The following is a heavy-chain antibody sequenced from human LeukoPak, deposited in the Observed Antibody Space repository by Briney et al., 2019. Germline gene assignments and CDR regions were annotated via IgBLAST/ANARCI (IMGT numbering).Heavy chain of an antibody. Sequence: TSETLSLTCTVSGGFLNNYCWLWVRQPAGKAPEWIGRIYTSGNTNYNPSLMGRVTMSMDMSKNQFSLKLNSVTAADTAVYYCAREFDRGSSDYWGQGTLVTVSS. J-gene: IGHJ4*02. CDR1: GGFLNNYC. CDR2: IYTSGNT. CDR3: AREFDRGSSDY. V-gene: IGHV4-4*07. D-gene: IGHD2-2*01.